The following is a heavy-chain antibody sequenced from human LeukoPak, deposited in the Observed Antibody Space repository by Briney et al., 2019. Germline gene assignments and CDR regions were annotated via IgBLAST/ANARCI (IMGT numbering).Heavy chain of an antibody. CDR1: GFSFSSYG. CDR2: ISGSGGST. Sequence: GGSLRLSCAASGFSFSSYGMTWVRQAPGKGLEWVSAISGSGGSTYYADSVKGRFTISRDNSKNTLYLQMNSLRAEDTAVYYCAKVWGLPGIWGQGTLVTVSS. D-gene: IGHD5/OR15-5a*01. V-gene: IGHV3-23*01. CDR3: AKVWGLPGI. J-gene: IGHJ4*02.